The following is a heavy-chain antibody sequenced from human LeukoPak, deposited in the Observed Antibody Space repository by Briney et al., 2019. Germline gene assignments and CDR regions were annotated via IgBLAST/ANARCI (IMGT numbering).Heavy chain of an antibody. Sequence: GGSLRLSCAASGFTFSKAWMSWVRQAPGKGLEWVGRIKSKTDGGTTDYAARVKGRFTISRDDSKNTLYLQMNSLKIEDTAVYYCTTDQGLGLGIDYWGQGTLVTVSS. CDR2: IKSKTDGGTT. V-gene: IGHV3-15*01. CDR1: GFTFSKAW. CDR3: TTDQGLGLGIDY. J-gene: IGHJ4*02. D-gene: IGHD3-16*01.